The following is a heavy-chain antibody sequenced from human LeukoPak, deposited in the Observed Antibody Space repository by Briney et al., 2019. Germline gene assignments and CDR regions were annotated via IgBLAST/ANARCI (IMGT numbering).Heavy chain of an antibody. J-gene: IGHJ4*02. V-gene: IGHV3-23*01. CDR1: GFTFSSYA. D-gene: IGHD3-10*01. Sequence: GGSLRLSCAASGFTFSSYAMSWVRQAPGKGLEWVSTVSGRGDTTYYADSVKGRISISRDNSYNTLYLQMNSLSAGDTAVYYCASHSGSENSAFDYWGQGTLVTVSS. CDR2: VSGRGDTT. CDR3: ASHSGSENSAFDY.